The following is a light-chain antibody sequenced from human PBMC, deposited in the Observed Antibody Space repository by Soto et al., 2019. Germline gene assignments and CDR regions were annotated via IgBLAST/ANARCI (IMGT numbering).Light chain of an antibody. CDR2: WAS. Sequence: DIVMTQSPDSLAVSLGERATINCKSSQSVLYSSNNKNYLAWFQQKPGQPPKLPISWASTRESGVPDRFSGSASGTDFTLTISSLQAEDVAVYYCQQYYSPPLTFGGGTKVEIK. J-gene: IGKJ4*01. CDR3: QQYYSPPLT. V-gene: IGKV4-1*01. CDR1: QSVLYSSNNKNY.